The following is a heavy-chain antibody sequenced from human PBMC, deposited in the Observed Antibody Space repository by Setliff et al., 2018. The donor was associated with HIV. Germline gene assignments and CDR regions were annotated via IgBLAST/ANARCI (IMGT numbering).Heavy chain of an antibody. CDR3: ARETLSSSWYPIYYYYGMDV. CDR2: IKQDGSEK. J-gene: IGHJ6*02. V-gene: IGHV3-7*01. CDR1: GFTFSSYW. D-gene: IGHD6-13*01. Sequence: PGGSLRLSCAASGFTFSSYWMSWVRQAPGKGLEWVANIKQDGSEKYYVDSVKGRFTISRDNAKNSVYLQMNSLRVEDTAMYYCARETLSSSWYPIYYYYGMDVWGQGTTVTVSS.